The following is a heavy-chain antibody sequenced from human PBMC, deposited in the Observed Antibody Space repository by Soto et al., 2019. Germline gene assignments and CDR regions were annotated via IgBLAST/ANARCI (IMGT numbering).Heavy chain of an antibody. CDR3: AHRVLRTVFGLVTTTAIYFDF. V-gene: IGHV2-5*02. D-gene: IGHD3-3*01. CDR1: GFSLTNSGVG. Sequence: QITLNESGPPVVRPTETLTLTCRFSGFSLTNSGVGVGWIRQSPGKAPEWLALIYWDDDKRYSASLKSRLTITKDTSKNQVVLTVSDLDPTDTATYYCAHRVLRTVFGLVTTTAIYFDFWGQGTPVAVSS. J-gene: IGHJ4*02. CDR2: IYWDDDK.